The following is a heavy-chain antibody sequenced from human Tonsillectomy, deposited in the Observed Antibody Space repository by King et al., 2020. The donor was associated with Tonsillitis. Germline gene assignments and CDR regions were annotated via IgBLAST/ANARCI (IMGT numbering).Heavy chain of an antibody. CDR3: ARQEADGYSYFDY. CDR2: IYPGDSDT. CDR1: EYSFTRYW. Sequence: VQLVESGAEVKKPGESLKISCKGSEYSFTRYWIAWVRQMPGKGLEWMGIIYPGDSDTRYSPSFQGQVTFSADKSISTAYLQWSSLKASDTAMYYCARQEADGYSYFDYWGQGTLVTVSS. J-gene: IGHJ4*02. V-gene: IGHV5-51*01. D-gene: IGHD5-24*01.